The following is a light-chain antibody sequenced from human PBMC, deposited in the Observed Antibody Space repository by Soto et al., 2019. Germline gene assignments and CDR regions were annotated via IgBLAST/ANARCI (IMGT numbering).Light chain of an antibody. J-gene: IGKJ1*01. CDR2: GAS. CDR3: QQYGSSGT. Sequence: EIGLTQCPGTLSLSPGERATLSCRASQSVSNNYLAWYQQKPGQAPRLLIYGASNRATGIPDRCSGSGSGTDFTLTISRLEPEDFAVYYCQQYGSSGTFGQGTKVDIK. V-gene: IGKV3-20*01. CDR1: QSVSNNY.